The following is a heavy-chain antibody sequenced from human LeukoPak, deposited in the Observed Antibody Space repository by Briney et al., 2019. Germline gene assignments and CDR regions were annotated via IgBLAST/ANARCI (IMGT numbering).Heavy chain of an antibody. D-gene: IGHD1-1*01. CDR3: ARVGLEPYYGMDV. V-gene: IGHV3-33*01. CDR2: IWYDGSNK. J-gene: IGHJ6*02. Sequence: GGSLRLSCAASGFTFSSYGMHWVRQAPGKGLEWVAVIWYDGSNKYYADSVKDRFTISRDNSKNTLYLQMNSLRAEDAAVYYCARVGLEPYYGMDVWGQGTTVTVSS. CDR1: GFTFSSYG.